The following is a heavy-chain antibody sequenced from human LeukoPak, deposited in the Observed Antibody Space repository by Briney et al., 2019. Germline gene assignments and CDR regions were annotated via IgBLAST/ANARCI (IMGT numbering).Heavy chain of an antibody. Sequence: PGGSLTLSCAASGLILRGNAMSWGRQAPGPGLGWVSGIGDSGEVERYADSVKGRFTISWNNFRITVYLGIVSLRPQDTAVYYCAKGYSSGWTPFDYWGQGTQVTVSS. CDR3: AKGYSSGWTPFDY. CDR2: IGDSGEVE. CDR1: GLILRGNA. J-gene: IGHJ4*02. D-gene: IGHD6-19*01. V-gene: IGHV3-23*01.